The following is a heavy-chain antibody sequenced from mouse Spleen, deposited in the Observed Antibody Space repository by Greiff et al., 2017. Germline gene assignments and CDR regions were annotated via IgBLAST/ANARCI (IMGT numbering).Heavy chain of an antibody. D-gene: IGHD2-2*01. CDR2: INPYNGGT. J-gene: IGHJ2*01. CDR3: ARSTMVTTTGYYFDY. V-gene: IGHV1-19*01. CDR1: GYTFTDYY. Sequence: VQLKQSGPVLVKPGASVKMSCKASGYTFTDYYMNWVKQSHGKSLEWIGVINPYNGGTSYNQKFKGKATLTVDKSSSTAYMELNSLTSEDSAVYYCARSTMVTTTGYYFDYWGQGTTLTVSS.